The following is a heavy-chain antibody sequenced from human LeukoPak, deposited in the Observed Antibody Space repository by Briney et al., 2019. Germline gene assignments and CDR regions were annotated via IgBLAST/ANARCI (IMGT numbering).Heavy chain of an antibody. V-gene: IGHV3-30*02. J-gene: IGHJ6*03. Sequence: GGSLRLSCAASGFTFSSYGMHWVRQAPGKGLEWVAFIRYDGSNKYYADSVKGRFTISRDNSKNTLYVQMNSLRAEDTAVYYCAKDIYYGSGARSGRYMDVWGKGTTVTISS. CDR2: IRYDGSNK. CDR3: AKDIYYGSGARSGRYMDV. CDR1: GFTFSSYG. D-gene: IGHD3-10*01.